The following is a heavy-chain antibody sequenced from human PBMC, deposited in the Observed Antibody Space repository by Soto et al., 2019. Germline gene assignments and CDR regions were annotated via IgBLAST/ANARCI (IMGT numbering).Heavy chain of an antibody. CDR1: GFTFSSYS. D-gene: IGHD3-22*01. J-gene: IGHJ4*02. V-gene: IGHV3-21*01. CDR3: ARSLLVVITQGYYFDY. CDR2: ISSSSSYI. Sequence: EVQLVESGGGLVKPGGSLRLSCAASGFTFSSYSMNWVRQAPGKGLEWVSSISSSSSYIYYEDSVKGRFTISRDNAKNSLYLQMNSLRAEDTAVYYCARSLLVVITQGYYFDYWGQGTLVTVSS.